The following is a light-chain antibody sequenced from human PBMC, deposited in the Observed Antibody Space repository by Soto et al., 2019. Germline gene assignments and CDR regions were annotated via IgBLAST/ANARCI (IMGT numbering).Light chain of an antibody. CDR3: QSYDSSLTNSV. CDR1: SSDIGAGYD. Sequence: QSVLTQPPTVSEAPGQGVTISCPGTSSDIGAGYDVHWYQQLPGAAPKLLIYSNAIRPSGVPDRFSASKSGTSAFLVITGLRAEDEADYYCQSYDSSLTNSVLGTWTKVTVL. J-gene: IGLJ1*01. V-gene: IGLV1-40*01. CDR2: SNA.